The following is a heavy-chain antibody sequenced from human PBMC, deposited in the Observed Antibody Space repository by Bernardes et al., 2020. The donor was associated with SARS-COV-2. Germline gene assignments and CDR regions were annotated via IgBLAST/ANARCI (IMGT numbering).Heavy chain of an antibody. CDR3: ARALAPYGSGNYKNWFDP. J-gene: IGHJ5*02. CDR1: GYWFSSYW. V-gene: IGHV5-51*01. D-gene: IGHD3-10*01. CDR2: IYPGDSNT. Sequence: GESLKISCKGSGYWFSSYWIGWVRQMPGKGLEWMGIIYPGDSNTKYSPSFQGQVTISADKSISTAYLQWSSLKASDTAMYYCARALAPYGSGNYKNWFDPWGQGTLVTVSS.